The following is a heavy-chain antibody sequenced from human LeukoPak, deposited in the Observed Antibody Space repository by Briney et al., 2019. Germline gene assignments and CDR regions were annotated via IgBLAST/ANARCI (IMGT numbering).Heavy chain of an antibody. V-gene: IGHV4-4*02. Sequence: SETLSLTCAVSGDSISSSIWWTWVRPPPGKGLEWIGEIYHSGTTNYNPSLKSRVTMSLDKSKNQFSLNLASVIAADTAVYYCAREAAGQWFDPWGQGTLVTVSS. D-gene: IGHD6-25*01. CDR1: GDSISSSIW. J-gene: IGHJ5*02. CDR2: IYHSGTT. CDR3: AREAAGQWFDP.